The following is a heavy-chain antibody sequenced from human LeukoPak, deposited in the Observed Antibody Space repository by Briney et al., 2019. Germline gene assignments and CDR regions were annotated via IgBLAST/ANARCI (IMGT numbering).Heavy chain of an antibody. CDR1: GYSISSGYY. J-gene: IGHJ4*02. Sequence: SETLSLTCTVSGYSISSGYYWGWIRQPPGKGLEWIGSIYYSGSTYCNPSLKSRVTISVDTSKNQFSLKLSSVTAADTAVYYCARHDPPGVVVPAALDYWGQGTLVTVSS. CDR2: IYYSGST. CDR3: ARHDPPGVVVPAALDY. D-gene: IGHD2-2*01. V-gene: IGHV4-38-2*02.